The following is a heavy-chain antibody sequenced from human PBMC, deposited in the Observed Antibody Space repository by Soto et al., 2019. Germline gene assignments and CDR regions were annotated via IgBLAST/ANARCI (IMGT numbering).Heavy chain of an antibody. CDR1: GGSISSGGYS. D-gene: IGHD6-6*01. V-gene: IGHV4-30-2*01. CDR3: ASFVGAAARFDAFDI. Sequence: SETLSLTCAVSGGSISSGGYSWSWIRQPPGKGLEWIGYIYHSGSTYYNPSLKSRVTTSVDTSKNEFSLKLSSVTAADTAVYYCASFVGAAARFDAFDIWGQGTLVTVSS. J-gene: IGHJ3*02. CDR2: IYHSGST.